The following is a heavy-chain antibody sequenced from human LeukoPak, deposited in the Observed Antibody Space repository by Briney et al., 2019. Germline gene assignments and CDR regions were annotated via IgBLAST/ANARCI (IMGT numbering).Heavy chain of an antibody. CDR2: FDPEDGET. CDR3: AKGGMTTVIFDY. J-gene: IGHJ4*02. D-gene: IGHD4-11*01. V-gene: IGHV1-24*01. CDR1: GYTLTELS. Sequence: ASVKVSCKVSGYTLTELSMHWVRQAPGKGLEWMGGFDPEDGETIYAQKFQGRVTMTEDTSTDTAYMELSSLRSEDTAVYYCAKGGMTTVIFDYWGQGTLVTVSS.